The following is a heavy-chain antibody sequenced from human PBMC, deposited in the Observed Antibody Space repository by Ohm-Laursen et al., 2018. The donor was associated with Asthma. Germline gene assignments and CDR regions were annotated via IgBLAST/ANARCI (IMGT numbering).Heavy chain of an antibody. CDR2: IYHSGST. D-gene: IGHD2-15*01. J-gene: IGHJ5*02. CDR1: GGSISSGGYS. V-gene: IGHV4-30-2*01. CDR3: ARFDYSRNWFDP. Sequence: TLSLTCAVSGGSISSGGYSWSWIRQPPGKGLEWIGYIYHSGSTYYNPSLKSRVTISVDRSKNQFSLNLSSVTAADTAVYYCARFDYSRNWFDPWGQGTLVTVSS.